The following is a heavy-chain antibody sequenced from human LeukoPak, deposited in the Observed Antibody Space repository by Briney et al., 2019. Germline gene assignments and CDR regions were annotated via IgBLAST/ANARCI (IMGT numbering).Heavy chain of an antibody. CDR1: GYTFTSYD. V-gene: IGHV1-8*03. J-gene: IGHJ2*01. CDR3: EKLERQSGYFDL. Sequence: ASVKVSCKASGYTFTSYDINWVRQATGQGLEWMGWMNPNSGNTIYAQKFQGRVTITRNTSISTAYMELSSLRSEDTAVYYCEKLERQSGYFDLWGRGTLVTVSS. CDR2: MNPNSGNT. D-gene: IGHD1-1*01.